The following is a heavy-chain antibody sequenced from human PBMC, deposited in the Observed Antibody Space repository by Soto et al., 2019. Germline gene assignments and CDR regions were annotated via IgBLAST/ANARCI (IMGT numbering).Heavy chain of an antibody. CDR3: ARLELSSGYSPHFDY. J-gene: IGHJ4*02. D-gene: IGHD3-22*01. CDR2: IYYRGRT. V-gene: IGHV4-39*01. CDR1: DVSISSSTYY. Sequence: SETLSLTCTVSDVSISSSTYYWGWIRQPPGKGLEWIGTIYYRGRTYYNPSLKSRVTISVDTSKNQFSLRLSSVTAADTAVYYCARLELSSGYSPHFDYWGQGTLVTVSS.